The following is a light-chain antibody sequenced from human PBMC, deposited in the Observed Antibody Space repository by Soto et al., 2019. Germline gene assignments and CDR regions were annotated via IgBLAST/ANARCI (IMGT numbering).Light chain of an antibody. Sequence: DIQMTQSPSSVSASVGDRVTITCRASQDINKWLAWYQQKPGLAPNLVIYTASRLHGGGPSRFSGSASGTDFTLTISSLQPEDVATYYCQQGKSFPLPFGGGTKVDIK. CDR3: QQGKSFPLP. V-gene: IGKV1-12*01. J-gene: IGKJ4*01. CDR2: TAS. CDR1: QDINKW.